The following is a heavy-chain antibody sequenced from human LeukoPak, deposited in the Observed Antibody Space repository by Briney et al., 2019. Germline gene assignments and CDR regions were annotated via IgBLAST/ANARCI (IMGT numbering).Heavy chain of an antibody. D-gene: IGHD5-12*01. V-gene: IGHV1-18*01. J-gene: IGHJ6*02. CDR2: INGYNGNT. Sequence: GASVKVSCKASGYTFTSYAISWVRQAPGQGLEWMGWINGYNGNTNYAQKLQGRVTMTTDTSTTTAYMELRSLRSDDTAVYYCARDVSPENSAYDWAIYYYYTMDVWGQGTTVTVSS. CDR1: GYTFTSYA. CDR3: ARDVSPENSAYDWAIYYYYTMDV.